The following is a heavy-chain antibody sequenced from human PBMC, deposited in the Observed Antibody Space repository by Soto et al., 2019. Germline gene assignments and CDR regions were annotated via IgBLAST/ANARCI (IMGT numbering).Heavy chain of an antibody. Sequence: GSLRLSCAASGFTFSSYAMSWVRQAPGKGLEWVSSISAGGGSTYYADSVKGRFTISRDNSKNTLFLQMNSLRAEDTAVYYCAKDRTSYYYDSSAYYLCDHWGQGALVTVSS. CDR2: ISAGGGST. J-gene: IGHJ4*02. V-gene: IGHV3-23*01. D-gene: IGHD3-22*01. CDR3: AKDRTSYYYDSSAYYLCDH. CDR1: GFTFSSYA.